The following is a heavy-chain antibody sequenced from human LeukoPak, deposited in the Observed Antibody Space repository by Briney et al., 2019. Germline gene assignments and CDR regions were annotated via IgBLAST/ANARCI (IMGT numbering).Heavy chain of an antibody. D-gene: IGHD3-22*01. CDR3: TRGSRHYYDSSGPIDY. Sequence: PSETLSLTCTVSGGSISSGSYYWSWIRRPAGKGLEGIGRIYTSGSTNYNPSLKSRVTISVDTSKNQFSLKLSSVTAADTAVYYCTRGSRHYYDSSGPIDYWGQGTLVTVSS. CDR1: GGSISSGSYY. J-gene: IGHJ4*02. CDR2: IYTSGST. V-gene: IGHV4-61*02.